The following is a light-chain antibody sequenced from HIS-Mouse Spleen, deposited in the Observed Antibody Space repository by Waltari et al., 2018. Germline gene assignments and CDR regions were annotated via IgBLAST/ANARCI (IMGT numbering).Light chain of an antibody. CDR1: QSVLYSSNNKNY. CDR3: QQYYSTPYT. Sequence: IVMTQSPDSLAVSVGERATIHCKSRQSVLYSSNNKNYLAWYQQKPGQPPKLLIYWASTRESGVPDRFSGSGSGTDFTLTISSLQAEDVAVYYCQQYYSTPYTFGQGTKLEIK. CDR2: WAS. J-gene: IGKJ2*01. V-gene: IGKV4-1*01.